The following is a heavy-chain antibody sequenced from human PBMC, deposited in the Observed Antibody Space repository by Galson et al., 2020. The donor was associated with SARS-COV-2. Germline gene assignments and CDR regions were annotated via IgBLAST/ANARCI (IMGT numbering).Heavy chain of an antibody. CDR3: VSVDEAFDP. Sequence: SETLSLTCSVSGASIRSSTYYWGWNRQPPGKGLEWVGSIDYRGSSYYNPSLKSRLTMSVDTSKNQFSLNLASVTAADTAVYFCVSVDEAFDPWGQGTLVTVSS. CDR1: GASIRSSTYY. V-gene: IGHV4-39*07. J-gene: IGHJ5*02. CDR2: IDYRGSS.